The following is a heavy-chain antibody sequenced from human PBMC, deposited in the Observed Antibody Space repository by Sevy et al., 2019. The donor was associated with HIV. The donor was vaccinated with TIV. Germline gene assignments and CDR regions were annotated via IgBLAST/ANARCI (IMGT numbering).Heavy chain of an antibody. CDR2: ISTDGNIK. J-gene: IGHJ4*02. Sequence: GGSLRLSCTASGFSFSNYAMYWVRQAPGEGLEWVAVISTDGNIKDYADSVMGRFTISRDNFKNTLYLQMNSLRAEDSAVYYCASHYYDSTGYYYPLDYWGLGTLVTVSS. D-gene: IGHD3-22*01. CDR3: ASHYYDSTGYYYPLDY. CDR1: GFSFSNYA. V-gene: IGHV3-30*04.